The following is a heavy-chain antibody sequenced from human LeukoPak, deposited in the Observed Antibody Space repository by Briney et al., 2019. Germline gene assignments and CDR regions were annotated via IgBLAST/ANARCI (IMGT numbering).Heavy chain of an antibody. V-gene: IGHV3-21*06. CDR2: ITGSGGST. J-gene: IGHJ4*02. Sequence: PGGTLRLSCVASGFTFSTYGMSWVRQAPGKGLEWVSAITGSGGSTYYADSVKGRFTISRDNAKNSLYLQMNSLRAEDTAVYYCARVALVSGPSYGSESEAADYWGQGTLVTVSS. D-gene: IGHD3-10*01. CDR3: ARVALVSGPSYGSESEAADY. CDR1: GFTFSTYG.